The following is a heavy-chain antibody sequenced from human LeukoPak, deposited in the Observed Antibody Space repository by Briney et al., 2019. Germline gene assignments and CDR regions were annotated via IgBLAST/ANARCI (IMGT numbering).Heavy chain of an antibody. CDR3: ARVGRWLPFDY. V-gene: IGHV4-59*12. Sequence: SETLSLTCTVSGGSISSYYWSWIRQPPGKGLEWIGYIYYTGSTDYNPSLKSRVAISVDTSKNQFSLKLSSVTAADTAVYYCARVGRWLPFDYWGQGTLVTVSS. J-gene: IGHJ4*02. CDR1: GGSISSYY. CDR2: IYYTGST. D-gene: IGHD5-24*01.